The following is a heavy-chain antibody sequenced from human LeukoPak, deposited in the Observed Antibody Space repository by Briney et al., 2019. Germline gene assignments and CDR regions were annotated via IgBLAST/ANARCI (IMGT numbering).Heavy chain of an antibody. V-gene: IGHV3-53*01. D-gene: IGHD5-18*01. J-gene: IGHJ4*02. CDR1: GFIVSSNY. CDR3: ARGGEDSQLWFEPKQYYFDY. Sequence: GGSLRLSCAASGFIVSSNYMNWVRQPPGKGLEWVSIIYSGGTTYYADSVKGRFTIFRDDSKNTLFLQMNDLRAEDTAVYYCARGGEDSQLWFEPKQYYFDYWGQGTLVTVSS. CDR2: IYSGGTT.